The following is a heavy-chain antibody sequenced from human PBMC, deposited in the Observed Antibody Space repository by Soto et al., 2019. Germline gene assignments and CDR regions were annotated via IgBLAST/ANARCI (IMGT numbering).Heavy chain of an antibody. J-gene: IGHJ4*02. CDR3: ARDIGENFDSSGYHAY. D-gene: IGHD3-22*01. V-gene: IGHV3-11*05. CDR1: GFTFSDYY. CDR2: ISNSGSYT. Sequence: QMQLVESGGGLVKPGGTLRLSCAASGFTFSDYYMSWIRQAPGKGLEWVSYISNSGSYTNYADSVRGRFTISRDNDKNSLYLQMNSLRAEDTAVYYCARDIGENFDSSGYHAYWGQGTLVTVSS.